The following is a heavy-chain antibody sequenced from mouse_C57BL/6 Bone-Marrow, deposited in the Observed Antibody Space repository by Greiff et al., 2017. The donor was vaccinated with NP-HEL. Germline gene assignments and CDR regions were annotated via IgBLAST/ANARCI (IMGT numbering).Heavy chain of an antibody. CDR2: INPGSGGT. CDR3: ARRALTVVATDWYFDV. D-gene: IGHD1-1*01. V-gene: IGHV1-54*01. CDR1: GYAFTNYL. Sequence: QVHVKQSGAELVRPGTSVKVSCKASGYAFTNYLIEWVKQRPGQGLEWIGVINPGSGGTNYNEKFKGKATLTADKSSSTAYMQLSSLTSEDSAVYFCARRALTVVATDWYFDVWGTGTTVTVSS. J-gene: IGHJ1*03.